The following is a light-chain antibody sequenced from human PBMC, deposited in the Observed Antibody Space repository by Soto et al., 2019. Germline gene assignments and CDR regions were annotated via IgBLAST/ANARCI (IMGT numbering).Light chain of an antibody. V-gene: IGKV3-15*01. J-gene: IGKJ1*01. CDR2: GAS. CDR3: QQYKIWPPWT. CDR1: QSVSSN. Sequence: EIVMTQSPATLSVSPGERATLSCRASQSVSSNLAWFQQKPGQAPRLLIYGASTRATVIPARFSGSGDGTEFTLTISSLQSEDFAVYYCQQYKIWPPWTFGQGTKVEIK.